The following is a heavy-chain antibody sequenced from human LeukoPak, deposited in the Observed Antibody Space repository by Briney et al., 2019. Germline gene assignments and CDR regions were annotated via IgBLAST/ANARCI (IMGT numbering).Heavy chain of an antibody. V-gene: IGHV3-74*01. D-gene: IGHD1-26*01. Sequence: GGSLRLSCVASGFTFSNYWMHWVRQAPEKGLVWVSRINSDGSSTSYADSVKGRFTISRDNAKNTLYLQMNSLRAEDTAVYYCAKAGSQWEPSLRSLDYWGQGTLVTVSS. CDR1: GFTFSNYW. CDR2: INSDGSST. CDR3: AKAGSQWEPSLRSLDY. J-gene: IGHJ4*02.